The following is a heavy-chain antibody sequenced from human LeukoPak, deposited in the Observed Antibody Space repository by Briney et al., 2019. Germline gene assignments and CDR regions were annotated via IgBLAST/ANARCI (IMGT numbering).Heavy chain of an antibody. CDR2: IYHSGST. Sequence: SQTLSLTCTVSGGSISSGGYYWSWIRQHPGKGLEWIGYIYHSGSTYYNPSLKSRVTISVDRSKNQFSLKLSSVTAADTAVYYCATSRYFDWLIADYWGQGTLVTVSS. V-gene: IGHV4-30-2*01. CDR1: GGSISSGGYY. J-gene: IGHJ4*02. CDR3: ATSRYFDWLIADY. D-gene: IGHD3-9*01.